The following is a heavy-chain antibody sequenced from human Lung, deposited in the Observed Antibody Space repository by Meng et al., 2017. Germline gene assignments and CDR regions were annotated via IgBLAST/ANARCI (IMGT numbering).Heavy chain of an antibody. CDR1: GFTFSNAW. J-gene: IGHJ4*02. CDR3: QWLSTHPPDC. CDR2: IKSKTDGETT. Sequence: EVQLVESGGGLVEPGGSLRLSCATSGFTFSNAWMSWVRQTPGKGLEWLGRIKSKTDGETTDYAAPVKGRFSISRDDAKNTLYLQMNSLKTEDTAVYYCQWLSTHPPDCWGQGTLVTVPS. V-gene: IGHV3-15*01. D-gene: IGHD3-22*01.